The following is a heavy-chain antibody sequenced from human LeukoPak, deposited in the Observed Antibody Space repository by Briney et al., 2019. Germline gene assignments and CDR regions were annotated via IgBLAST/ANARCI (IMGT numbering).Heavy chain of an antibody. CDR3: ARVGPMINDGN. CDR1: GFTFSAYW. CDR2: IEHDGTTK. Sequence: GGSLRLSCTVSGFTFSAYWMSWVRQAPGKGLERVANIEHDGTTKFYLDSVKGRFTISRDNARSSVYLQMNSLRAEDTAVYYCARVGPMINDGNWGQGTLVTVSS. V-gene: IGHV3-7*01. D-gene: IGHD3-22*01. J-gene: IGHJ4*02.